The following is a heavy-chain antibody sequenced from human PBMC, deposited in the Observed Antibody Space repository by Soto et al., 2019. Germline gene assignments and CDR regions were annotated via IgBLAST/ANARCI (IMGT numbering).Heavy chain of an antibody. J-gene: IGHJ6*02. V-gene: IGHV3-30-3*01. CDR3: ARDQGDIVVVVAAPDSDYYGMDV. Sequence: PGRSLRLSCAASGFTFSSYAMHWVRQAPGKGLEWVAVISYDGSSKYYADSVKGRFTISRDNSKNTLYLQMNSLRAEDTAVYYCARDQGDIVVVVAAPDSDYYGMDVWGQGTTVTVSS. CDR2: ISYDGSSK. D-gene: IGHD2-15*01. CDR1: GFTFSSYA.